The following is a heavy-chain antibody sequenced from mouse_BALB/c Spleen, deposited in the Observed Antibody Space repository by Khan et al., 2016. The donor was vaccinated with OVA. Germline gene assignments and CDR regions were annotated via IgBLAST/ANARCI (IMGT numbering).Heavy chain of an antibody. D-gene: IGHD2-3*01. CDR2: ISPGSGSP. CDR3: TRTSYDDDGRDAMDY. Sequence: QVRLQQSGADLVKPGASVKMSCKASGYTFTNYRIHWVKQRPGQGLEWIGRISPGSGSPYYNEIFKGKATVTVDKSSSTAYIQLNSQPYEDSAVYYCTRTSYDDDGRDAMDYWGQGTSVTVSS. J-gene: IGHJ4*01. CDR1: GYTFTNYR. V-gene: IGHV1-77*01.